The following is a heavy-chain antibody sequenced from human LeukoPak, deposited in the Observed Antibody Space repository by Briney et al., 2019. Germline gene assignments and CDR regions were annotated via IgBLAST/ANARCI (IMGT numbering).Heavy chain of an antibody. CDR3: ARARIVGARFDY. CDR2: INHSGST. J-gene: IGHJ4*02. Sequence: SETLSLTCAVYGGSFSGYYWSWIRQPPGKGLEWIGEINHSGSTNYNPSLKSRVTISVDTSKNQFSLKLSSVTAADTAVYYCARARIVGARFDYWGQGTLVTVSS. D-gene: IGHD1-26*01. V-gene: IGHV4-34*01. CDR1: GGSFSGYY.